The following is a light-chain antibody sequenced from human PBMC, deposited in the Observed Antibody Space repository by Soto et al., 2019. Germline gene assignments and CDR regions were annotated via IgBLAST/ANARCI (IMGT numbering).Light chain of an antibody. CDR3: QLWDSTRDHHV. V-gene: IGLV3-21*02. Sequence: SYELTQPPSVSVAPGQTARITCGGNNIGSKSVHWYQQKPGQAPVLVVYADDDRPSGIPERISGSNSGNTATLTISRVEAXXXAXYXCQLWDSTRDHHVFGSGTKLTVL. J-gene: IGLJ1*01. CDR1: NIGSKS. CDR2: ADD.